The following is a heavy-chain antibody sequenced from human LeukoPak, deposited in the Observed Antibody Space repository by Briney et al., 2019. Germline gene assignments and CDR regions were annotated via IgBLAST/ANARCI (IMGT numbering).Heavy chain of an antibody. Sequence: GGSLRLSCAASGFTFSSYEMNWVGQAPGKGLEWVSYISSSGSTIYYANSVKGRFTISRDNAKNSLYLQMNSLRAEDTAVYYCAREIAVAGTVWFDPWGQGTLVTVSS. V-gene: IGHV3-48*03. D-gene: IGHD6-19*01. CDR1: GFTFSSYE. J-gene: IGHJ5*02. CDR3: AREIAVAGTVWFDP. CDR2: ISSSGSTI.